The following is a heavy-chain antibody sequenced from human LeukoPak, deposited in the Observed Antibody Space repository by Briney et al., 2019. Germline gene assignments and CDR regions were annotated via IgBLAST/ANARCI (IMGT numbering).Heavy chain of an antibody. CDR3: AKDHYYDSSGYPPFFDY. Sequence: GRSLRLSCAASGFTFSSYGMHWVRQAPGKGLEWVAVISYDGSNKYYADSVKGRFTISRDNSKNTLYLQMNSLRAEDTAVYYCAKDHYYDSSGYPPFFDYWGQGTLVTVSS. J-gene: IGHJ4*02. D-gene: IGHD3-22*01. V-gene: IGHV3-30*18. CDR2: ISYDGSNK. CDR1: GFTFSSYG.